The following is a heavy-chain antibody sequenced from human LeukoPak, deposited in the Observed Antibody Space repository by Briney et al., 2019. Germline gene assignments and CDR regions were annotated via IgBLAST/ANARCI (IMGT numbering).Heavy chain of an antibody. Sequence: SETLSLTCIVSGGSISTSAYYWGWIRQPPGEGLQWIGSIYYSGNTYYNPSLKSRVTISVDTSKNQFSLKLSSVTAADTAVYYCARIAKGYSGSWCFDYWGQGILVTVSS. CDR2: IYYSGNT. CDR3: ARIAKGYSGSWCFDY. V-gene: IGHV4-39*07. J-gene: IGHJ4*02. D-gene: IGHD6-13*01. CDR1: GGSISTSAYY.